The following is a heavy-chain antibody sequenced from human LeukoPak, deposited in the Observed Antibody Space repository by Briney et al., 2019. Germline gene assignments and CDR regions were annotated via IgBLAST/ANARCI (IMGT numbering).Heavy chain of an antibody. CDR1: GYTFTSCD. D-gene: IGHD1-26*01. V-gene: IGHV1-8*01. CDR3: ARVGGSYLYYYYYGMDV. Sequence: EASVKVSCKASGYTFTSCDINWVRQATGQGLEWMGWMNPNSGNTGYAQKFQGRVTMTRNTSISTAYMELSSLRSEDTAVYYCARVGGSYLYYYYYGMDVWGQGTTVTVSS. J-gene: IGHJ6*02. CDR2: MNPNSGNT.